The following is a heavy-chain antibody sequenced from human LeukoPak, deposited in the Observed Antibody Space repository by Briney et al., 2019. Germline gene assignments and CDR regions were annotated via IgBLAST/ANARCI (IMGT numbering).Heavy chain of an antibody. Sequence: SETLSLTCTVSGGSISSSTYYWGWIRQPPGKGLEWIGSIYYSGSTYYNPSLKSRVTISVDTSKNQFSLKLNSVTAADTAVYYCARRYNSDDYWGQGTLVTVSS. CDR3: ARRYNSDDY. CDR2: IYYSGST. CDR1: GGSISSSTYY. D-gene: IGHD1-14*01. J-gene: IGHJ4*02. V-gene: IGHV4-39*01.